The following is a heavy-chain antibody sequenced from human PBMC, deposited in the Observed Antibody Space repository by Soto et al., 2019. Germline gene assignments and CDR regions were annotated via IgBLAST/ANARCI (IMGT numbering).Heavy chain of an antibody. V-gene: IGHV4-30-4*01. D-gene: IGHD2-15*01. CDR2: IYYSGT. Sequence: LSLTCTVSGGTITSDDYHWTWIRQPPGKGLEWIGFIYYSGTYYNPSLRGRVTISVDTSKNEFSLKLSSVTAADTAVYYCARDLAYCASGSCYAKWGSWGQGTLVTVSS. J-gene: IGHJ4*02. CDR3: ARDLAYCASGSCYAKWGS. CDR1: GGTITSDDYH.